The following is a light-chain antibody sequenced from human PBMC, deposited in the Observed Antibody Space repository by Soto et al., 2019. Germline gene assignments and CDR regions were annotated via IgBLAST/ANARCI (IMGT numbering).Light chain of an antibody. CDR2: KAS. J-gene: IGKJ1*01. CDR3: QHYNSYSEA. Sequence: DIQMTQSASTLSASVGDRVTITFRASQGISSWLAWYQQKPGKAPKLLIYKASTLKSGVPSRFSGSGSGTEFTLTISSLQPDDFATYYCQHYNSYSEAFGQGTKV. CDR1: QGISSW. V-gene: IGKV1-5*03.